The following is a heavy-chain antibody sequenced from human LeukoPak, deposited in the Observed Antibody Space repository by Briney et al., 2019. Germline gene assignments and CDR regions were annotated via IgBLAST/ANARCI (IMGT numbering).Heavy chain of an antibody. CDR2: INHSGST. Sequence: SETLSLTCAVYGGSFSGYYWSWIRQPPGKGLEWIGEINHSGSTNYNPSLKSRVTISVDTSKNQFSLKLSSVTAADTAVYYCARQAPLDGDFDFWGQGTLVTVSS. CDR3: ARQAPLDGDFDF. V-gene: IGHV4-34*01. J-gene: IGHJ4*02. D-gene: IGHD3/OR15-3a*01. CDR1: GGSFSGYY.